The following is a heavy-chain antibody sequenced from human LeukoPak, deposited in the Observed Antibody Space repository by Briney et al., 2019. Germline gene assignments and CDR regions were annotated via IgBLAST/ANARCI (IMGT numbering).Heavy chain of an antibody. CDR2: ISGSGRTK. Sequence: GGSLRLSCAASGFAFSTSHMNWVRQAPGEGLEWLSYISGSGRTKFYADSVKGRFSVSRDNAKNSLYLQMNSLRAEDTALYYCARDSSRGYATDYWGQGTLVTVSS. D-gene: IGHD5-12*01. CDR1: GFAFSTSH. CDR3: ARDSSRGYATDY. J-gene: IGHJ4*02. V-gene: IGHV3-48*04.